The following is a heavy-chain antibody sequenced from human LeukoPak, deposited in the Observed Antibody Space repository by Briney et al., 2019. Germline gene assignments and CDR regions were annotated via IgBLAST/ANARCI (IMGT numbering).Heavy chain of an antibody. CDR2: IIPIFGTA. D-gene: IGHD6-19*01. CDR3: ARVRQQWLVPAPDFDY. V-gene: IGHV1-69*06. J-gene: IGHJ4*02. CDR1: GGTFSSYA. Sequence: GASVKVSCKASGGTFSSYAISWVRQAPGQGLEWMGGIIPIFGTANYAQKFQGRVTITADKSTSTAYMELSSLRSEDTAVYYCARVRQQWLVPAPDFDYWGQGTLVTVSS.